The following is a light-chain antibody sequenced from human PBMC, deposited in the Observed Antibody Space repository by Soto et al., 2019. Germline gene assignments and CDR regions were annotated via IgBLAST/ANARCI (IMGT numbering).Light chain of an antibody. Sequence: DIQMPQSPSTLSASVGDRVTITCRASQSISSWLAWYQQKPGKAPKLLIYDASSLESVAPSRFRGSGSGTEFTLTISSLQPDDFAAYYCQQYNSYSYTFRQGTKLEIK. V-gene: IGKV1-5*01. CDR3: QQYNSYSYT. CDR2: DAS. CDR1: QSISSW. J-gene: IGKJ2*01.